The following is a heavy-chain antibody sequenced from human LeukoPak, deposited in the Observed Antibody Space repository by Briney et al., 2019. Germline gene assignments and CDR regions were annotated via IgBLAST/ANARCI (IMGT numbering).Heavy chain of an antibody. D-gene: IGHD3-3*01. J-gene: IGHJ4*02. Sequence: ASVKVSCKASGYTFTSYGISWVRQAPGQGLEWMGWISAYNGNTNYAQKLQGRVTMTTDTSTSTAYMELRSLRSDDTAVYYCARDIQTYYDFWSGYCFDHWGQGTLVTVSS. V-gene: IGHV1-18*01. CDR3: ARDIQTYYDFWSGYCFDH. CDR1: GYTFTSYG. CDR2: ISAYNGNT.